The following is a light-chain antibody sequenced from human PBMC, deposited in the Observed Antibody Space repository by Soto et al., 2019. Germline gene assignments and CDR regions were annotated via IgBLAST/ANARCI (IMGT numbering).Light chain of an antibody. CDR1: QTISNY. V-gene: IGKV1-39*01. CDR3: QQSYNVPFT. Sequence: DIQMTQSPASLAASLGDRITISCRASQTISNYLNWYHQKPGEAPKILIYGSSTLQSGVPSTFSGSGSGTGFTLSISSLQPEDFGTYYCQQSYNVPFTFGPGT. CDR2: GSS. J-gene: IGKJ3*01.